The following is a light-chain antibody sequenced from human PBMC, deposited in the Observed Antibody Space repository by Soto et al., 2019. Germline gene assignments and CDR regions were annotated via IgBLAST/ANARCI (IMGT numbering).Light chain of an antibody. CDR3: QQYGSSPPFT. Sequence: ESVLKQSPGTLSLSTGERATLSCRASQSVSSYLAWYQQKPGQTPRLLIYDASNRATGIPARFSGSGSGTDFTLTVSGLEPEDFAVYFGQQYGSSPPFTFGPGTKVEIK. J-gene: IGKJ3*01. V-gene: IGKV3-20*01. CDR2: DAS. CDR1: QSVSSY.